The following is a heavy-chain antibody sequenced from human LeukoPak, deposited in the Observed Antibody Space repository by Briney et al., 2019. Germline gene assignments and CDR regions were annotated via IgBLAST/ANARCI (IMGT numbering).Heavy chain of an antibody. CDR3: ARDGCSGGSCSTSY. CDR1: GFTFSSYG. CDR2: ISYDGSNK. V-gene: IGHV3-30*03. D-gene: IGHD2-15*01. J-gene: IGHJ4*02. Sequence: PGGSLRLSCAASGFTFSSYGMHWVRQAPGKGLEWVAVISYDGSNKYYADSVKGRFTISRDISKNTLYLQMNSLRAEDTAVYYCARDGCSGGSCSTSYWGQGTLVTVSS.